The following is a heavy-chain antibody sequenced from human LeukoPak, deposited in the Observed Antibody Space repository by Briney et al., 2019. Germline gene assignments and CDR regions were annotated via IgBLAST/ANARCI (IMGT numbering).Heavy chain of an antibody. CDR2: IIGSGGST. CDR1: GFTFCSYA. Sequence: PGGSLRLSCAASGFTFCSYAMSWVRQAPGKGLEWVSAIIGSGGSTYYADSVKGRFTISRDNSKNTLYLQMNSLRAEDTAVYYCAKDRLPPPIRIAAGRAEYFQHWGQGTLVTVSS. D-gene: IGHD6-13*01. V-gene: IGHV3-23*01. J-gene: IGHJ1*01. CDR3: AKDRLPPPIRIAAGRAEYFQH.